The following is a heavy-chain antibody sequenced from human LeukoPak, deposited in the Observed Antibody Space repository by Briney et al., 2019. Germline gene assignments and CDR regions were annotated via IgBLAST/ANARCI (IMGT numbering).Heavy chain of an antibody. V-gene: IGHV4-39*07. CDR2: FSSGGSA. Sequence: SETLSLTCIVPGGSISSSSYYWAWIRQSPGQGLEWIVTFSSGGSAYYNPSLTSRVSISKDTSDNQFSLRLYSVTAADTAVYYCARKQTGTMYDVWGQGTQVTVSS. CDR1: GGSISSSSYY. J-gene: IGHJ4*02. CDR3: ARKQTGTMYDV. D-gene: IGHD1-1*01.